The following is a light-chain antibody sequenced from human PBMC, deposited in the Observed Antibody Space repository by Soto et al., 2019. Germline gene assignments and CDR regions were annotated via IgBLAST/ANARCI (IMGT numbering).Light chain of an antibody. CDR1: SSDVGSYNL. Sequence: QSALTQPASVSGSPGQPITISCTGTSSDVGSYNLVSWYQQHPGKAPKLMIYEDTKRPSGVSNRFSGSKSGNTASLTISGLQAEDEADYYCSSYAGSTTYVVFGGGTKLTVL. CDR2: EDT. CDR3: SSYAGSTTYVV. V-gene: IGLV2-23*01. J-gene: IGLJ2*01.